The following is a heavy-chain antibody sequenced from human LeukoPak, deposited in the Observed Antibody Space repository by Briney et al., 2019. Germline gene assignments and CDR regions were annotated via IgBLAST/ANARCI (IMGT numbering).Heavy chain of an antibody. V-gene: IGHV3-53*01. CDR3: AKGGITVTTSLSDY. Sequence: GGSLRLSCAASGFTVSSNYMSWVRQAPGKGLEWVSVIYSGGSTYYADSVKGRFTISRDNSKNTLYLQMNSLRAEDTAVYYCAKGGITVTTSLSDYWGQGTLVTVSS. CDR1: GFTVSSNY. J-gene: IGHJ4*02. D-gene: IGHD4-17*01. CDR2: IYSGGST.